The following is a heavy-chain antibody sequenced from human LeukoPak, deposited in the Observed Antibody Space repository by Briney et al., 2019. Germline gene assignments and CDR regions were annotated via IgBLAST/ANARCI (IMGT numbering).Heavy chain of an antibody. J-gene: IGHJ4*02. V-gene: IGHV3-30-3*01. CDR2: ISYDGSNK. CDR1: GFTFNSYA. Sequence: AGGSLRLSCAASGFTFNSYAMHWVRQAPGRGLEWVAVISYDGSNKYYADSVKGRFTISRDNSKNTLYLQMNSLRADDTAVYYCARDARNYYDRSGYYSALAYWGQGTLVTVSS. D-gene: IGHD3-22*01. CDR3: ARDARNYYDRSGYYSALAY.